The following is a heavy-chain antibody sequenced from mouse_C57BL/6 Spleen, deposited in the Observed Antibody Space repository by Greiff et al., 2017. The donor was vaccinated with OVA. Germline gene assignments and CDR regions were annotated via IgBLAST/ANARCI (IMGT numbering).Heavy chain of an antibody. D-gene: IGHD1-1*01. CDR2: IYPGDGDT. J-gene: IGHJ2*01. CDR3: ARRDYGSSYVIDY. Sequence: VMLVESGPELVKPGASVKISCKASGYAFSSSWMNWVKQRPGKGLEWIGRIYPGDGDTNYNGKFKGKATLTADKSSSTAYMQLSSLTSEDSAVYFCARRDYGSSYVIDYWGQGTTLTVSS. V-gene: IGHV1-82*01. CDR1: GYAFSSSW.